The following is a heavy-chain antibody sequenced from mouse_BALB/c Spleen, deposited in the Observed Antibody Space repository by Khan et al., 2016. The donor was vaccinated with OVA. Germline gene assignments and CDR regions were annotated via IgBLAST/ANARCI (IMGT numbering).Heavy chain of an antibody. V-gene: IGHV9-3*02. J-gene: IGHJ2*02. CDR3: AKEITSRFDY. CDR2: INTNTGEP. CDR1: GYTFTNYG. Sequence: QIQLVQSGPELKKPGETVKISCKASGYTFTNYGMNWLKQAPGKGFKWMGWINTNTGEPTYAEEFKGRFAFSLETSANTAYLQINNLKNEDTATYFCAKEITSRFDYWGQGTSLTVSS. D-gene: IGHD1-1*01.